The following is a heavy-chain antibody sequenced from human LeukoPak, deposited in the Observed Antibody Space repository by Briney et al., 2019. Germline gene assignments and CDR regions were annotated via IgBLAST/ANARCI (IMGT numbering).Heavy chain of an antibody. CDR3: AKDRYYYDSSGYFDY. CDR2: ISWNSGSI. D-gene: IGHD3-22*01. CDR1: GFTFDDYA. Sequence: GGSLRLSCAASGFTFDDYAMHWVRQAPGKGLEWVSGISWNSGSIGYADSVKGRFTISRDNAKNSLYLQMNSQGAEDMALYYCAKDRYYYDSSGYFDYWGQGTLVTVSS. V-gene: IGHV3-9*03. J-gene: IGHJ4*02.